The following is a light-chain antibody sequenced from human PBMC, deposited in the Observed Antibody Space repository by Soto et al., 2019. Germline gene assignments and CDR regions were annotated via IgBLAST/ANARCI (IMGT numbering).Light chain of an antibody. J-gene: IGLJ1*01. CDR3: CSYAGSITYV. V-gene: IGLV2-23*01. CDR2: DGT. CDR1: SSDVGSYNL. Sequence: QSALTQPASVSGSPGQSITLSCTGTSSDVGSYNLVSWYQHHPGKAPKLIIYDGTKRPPGVSNRFSGSKSGNTASLTIFGLQSEDEADYYCCSYAGSITYVFGTGTKVTVL.